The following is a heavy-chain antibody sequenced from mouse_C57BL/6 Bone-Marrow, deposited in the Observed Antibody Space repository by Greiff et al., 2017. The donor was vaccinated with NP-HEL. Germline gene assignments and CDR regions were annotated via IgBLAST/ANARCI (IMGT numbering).Heavy chain of an antibody. CDR1: GFSLTSYA. Sequence: QVQLKQSGPGLVAPSQSLSITCTVSGFSLTSYAISWVRQPPGKGLEWLGVIWTGGGTNYNSALKSRLSISKDNSKSQVFVKMNSLQTDDTSRYYCARSNYEKSLYYYAMDYWGQGTSVTVSS. D-gene: IGHD2-4*01. CDR3: ARSNYEKSLYYYAMDY. J-gene: IGHJ4*01. CDR2: IWTGGGT. V-gene: IGHV2-9-1*01.